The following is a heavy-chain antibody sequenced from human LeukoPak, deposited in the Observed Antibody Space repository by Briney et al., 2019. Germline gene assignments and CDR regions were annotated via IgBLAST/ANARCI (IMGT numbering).Heavy chain of an antibody. CDR2: IIPIFGTA. Sequence: SVKVSCKAPGGTFSSYAISWVRQAPGQGLEWMGGIIPIFGTANYAQKFQGRVTITADESTSTAYMELSSLRSEDTAVYYCARDEDYGDYDAFDIWGQGTMVTVSS. CDR1: GGTFSSYA. V-gene: IGHV1-69*13. J-gene: IGHJ3*02. D-gene: IGHD4-17*01. CDR3: ARDEDYGDYDAFDI.